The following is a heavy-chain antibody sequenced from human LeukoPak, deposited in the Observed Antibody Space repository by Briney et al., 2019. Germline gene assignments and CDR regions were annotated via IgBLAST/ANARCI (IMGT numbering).Heavy chain of an antibody. CDR1: GGSFSGYY. D-gene: IGHD2-2*01. CDR2: INHSGST. V-gene: IGHV4-34*01. CDR3: ARGRIVGVTAAMRGARGWFAP. J-gene: IGHJ5*02. Sequence: SETLSLTCAVYGGSFSGYYWSWIRQPPGKGLEWIGEINHSGSTNYNPSLKSRVTISVDTSKNQFSLKLSSVTAADTAVYYCARGRIVGVTAAMRGARGWFAPWSQGTLVTVPS.